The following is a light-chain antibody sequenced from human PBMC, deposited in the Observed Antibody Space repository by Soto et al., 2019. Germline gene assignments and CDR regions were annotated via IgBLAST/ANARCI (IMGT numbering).Light chain of an antibody. J-gene: IGLJ1*01. Sequence: QSALTQPASVSGSPGQPITISCTGTSRDVGGYNYVSWHQQHPGKAPKVIITEVSNRPSGVPDRFSGSKSGNTASLTVSGLQAEDEADYYCSSYAGSSNVFGTGTKVTVL. V-gene: IGLV2-8*01. CDR2: EVS. CDR1: SRDVGGYNY. CDR3: SSYAGSSNV.